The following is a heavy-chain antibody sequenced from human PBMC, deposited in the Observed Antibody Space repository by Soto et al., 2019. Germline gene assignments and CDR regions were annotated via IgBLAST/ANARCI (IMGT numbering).Heavy chain of an antibody. CDR3: AREVLVRGIKYHGMDV. V-gene: IGHV3-33*01. CDR2: IWYDGSNK. D-gene: IGHD3-10*01. CDR1: GFTFSSYG. Sequence: QVQLVESGGGVVQPGRSLSLSCAASGFTFSSYGIHWVRQAPGKGLEWVAVIWYDGSNKDYADSVKGRFTISRDNSKNTLYLQMKSLRAEETAVYYCAREVLVRGIKYHGMDVWGQGTTVTVSS. J-gene: IGHJ6*02.